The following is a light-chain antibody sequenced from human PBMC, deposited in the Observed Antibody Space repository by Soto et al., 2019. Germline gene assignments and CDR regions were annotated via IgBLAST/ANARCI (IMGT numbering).Light chain of an antibody. CDR3: QQRTDWPRT. Sequence: EIVLTQSPATLSLSPGERATLSCRASQSVSSSLGWYQQKPGQAPRLLIYDASNRATGIPTRFSGSGSGTDFTLTISSLEPEDFAVYYCQQRTDWPRTFGHGTKLEIK. V-gene: IGKV3-11*01. CDR1: QSVSSS. CDR2: DAS. J-gene: IGKJ2*01.